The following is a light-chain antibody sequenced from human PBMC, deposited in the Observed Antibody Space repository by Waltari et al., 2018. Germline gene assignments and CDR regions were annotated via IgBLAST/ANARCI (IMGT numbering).Light chain of an antibody. J-gene: IGKJ1*01. CDR3: QQYHQRPPWT. Sequence: DIVMTQSPLSLAVTPGEPATISCRSSQSLLQSNGYNYLDWYLQKPGQSPQLLIYLGSDRASGVPDRFSGSGSGTDFTLKISRVEAEDVGIYYCQQYHQRPPWTFGQGTKVEIK. CDR1: QSLLQSNGYNY. V-gene: IGKV2-28*01. CDR2: LGS.